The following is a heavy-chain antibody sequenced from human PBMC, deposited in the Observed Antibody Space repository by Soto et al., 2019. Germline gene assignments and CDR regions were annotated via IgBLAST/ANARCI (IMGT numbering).Heavy chain of an antibody. J-gene: IGHJ4*02. CDR3: ASHPYSSSPFDY. CDR2: ISSSSSYI. V-gene: IGHV3-21*01. Sequence: GGSLRLSCAASGFTFSSYSMNWVRQAPGKGLEWVSSISSSSSYIYYADSVKGRFTISRDNAKNSLYLQMNSLRAEDTAVYYCASHPYSSSPFDYWGQGTLVTVSS. CDR1: GFTFSSYS. D-gene: IGHD6-13*01.